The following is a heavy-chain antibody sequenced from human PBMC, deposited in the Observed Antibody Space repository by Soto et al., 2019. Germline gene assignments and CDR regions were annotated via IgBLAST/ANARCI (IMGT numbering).Heavy chain of an antibody. J-gene: IGHJ4*02. CDR3: ASRRYYYDSSGYLPEADY. V-gene: IGHV5-10-1*01. Sequence: PGESLKISCKGSGYSFTSYWISWVRQMPGKGLEWMGRIDPSDSYTNYSPSFQGHVTISADKSISTAYLQWSSLKASDTAMYYCASRRYYYDSSGYLPEADYWGQGTLVTVSS. CDR2: IDPSDSYT. CDR1: GYSFTSYW. D-gene: IGHD3-22*01.